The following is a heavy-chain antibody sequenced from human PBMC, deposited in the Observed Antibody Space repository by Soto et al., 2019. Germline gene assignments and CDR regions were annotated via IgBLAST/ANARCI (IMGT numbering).Heavy chain of an antibody. J-gene: IGHJ5*02. V-gene: IGHV1-8*01. CDR1: GYPFTSYH. Sequence: ASVKVSCKPSGYPFTSYHVNRVRQAPGQGLEWMGWMNPGSGSTDYALKFQGRLTMTRNTSMSTAYLELRSPTSEDTAIYYCARGRFISKGYDSGWYIAHWGQGTQVTVSS. CDR3: ARGRFISKGYDSGWYIAH. CDR2: MNPGSGST. D-gene: IGHD6-19*01.